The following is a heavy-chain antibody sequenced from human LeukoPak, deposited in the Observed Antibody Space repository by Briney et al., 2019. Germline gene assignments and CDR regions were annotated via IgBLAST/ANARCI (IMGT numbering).Heavy chain of an antibody. J-gene: IGHJ6*02. Sequence: GGSLRLSCAASGFTVSSNYMSWVRQAPGKGLEWVSVIYSGGSTYYADSVKGRFTISRDNSKNTLYLQLNSLRAEDTAVYYCARVTKITSYGMDVWGQGTTVTVSS. D-gene: IGHD5-18*01. V-gene: IGHV3-66*02. CDR2: IYSGGST. CDR1: GFTVSSNY. CDR3: ARVTKITSYGMDV.